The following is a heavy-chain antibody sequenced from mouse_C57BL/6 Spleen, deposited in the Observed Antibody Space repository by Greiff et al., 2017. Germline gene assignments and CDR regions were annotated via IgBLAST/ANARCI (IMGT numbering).Heavy chain of an antibody. CDR1: GYTFTDYE. J-gene: IGHJ4*01. D-gene: IGHD1-1*01. CDR2: IDPETGGT. CDR3: TRYYYGSSYYAMDY. V-gene: IGHV1-15*01. Sequence: QVQLKESGAELVRPGASVTLSCKASGYTFTDYEMHWVKQTPVHGLEWIGAIDPETGGTDYNQKFKGKAILTAYKSSSTAYMELRSLTSESSAVYYCTRYYYGSSYYAMDYWGQGTSGTVSS.